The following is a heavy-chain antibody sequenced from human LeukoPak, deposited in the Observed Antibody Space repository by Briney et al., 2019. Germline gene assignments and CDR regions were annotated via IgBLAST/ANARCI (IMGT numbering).Heavy chain of an antibody. CDR3: AREGSSGYYGREFDC. V-gene: IGHV1-18*01. Sequence: ASVKVSCKTSGYTFANYGISWVRQAPGQGLEWMGWISAYDGNTNYAQKLQGRITMTTDTSTSTAYMELRSLRSDDTAMYFCAREGSSGYYGREFDCRGQGTLVTVSS. J-gene: IGHJ4*02. CDR2: ISAYDGNT. D-gene: IGHD6-19*01. CDR1: GYTFANYG.